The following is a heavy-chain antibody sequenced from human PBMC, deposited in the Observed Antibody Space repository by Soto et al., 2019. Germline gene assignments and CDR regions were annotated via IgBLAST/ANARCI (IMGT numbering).Heavy chain of an antibody. V-gene: IGHV1-69*13. CDR1: GGTFGSYA. J-gene: IGHJ5*02. D-gene: IGHD5-18*01. CDR2: IIPIFGTA. Sequence: SVKVSCKVSGGTFGSYAISWVRQAPGQGLEWMGGIIPIFGTANYAQKFQGRVTITADESTSTAYMELSSLRSEDTAVYYCARDRGYSYDQFDPWGQGTLVTVSS. CDR3: ARDRGYSYDQFDP.